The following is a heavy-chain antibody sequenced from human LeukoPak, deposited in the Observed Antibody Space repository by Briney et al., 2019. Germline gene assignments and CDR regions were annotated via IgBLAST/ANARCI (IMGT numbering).Heavy chain of an antibody. CDR2: IRYDGSNK. D-gene: IGHD1-26*01. CDR1: GFTFSSYG. Sequence: SGGSLRLSCAASGFTFSSYGMHWVRQAPGKGLEWVAFIRYDGSNKYYADSVKGRFTISRDNSKNTLYLQMNSLRAEDTAVYYCAKFYSGSYWGNYFDYWGQGTLVTVSS. V-gene: IGHV3-30*02. CDR3: AKFYSGSYWGNYFDY. J-gene: IGHJ4*02.